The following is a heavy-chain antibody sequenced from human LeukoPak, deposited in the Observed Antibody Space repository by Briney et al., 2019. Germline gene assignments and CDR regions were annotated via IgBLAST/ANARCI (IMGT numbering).Heavy chain of an antibody. J-gene: IGHJ6*03. CDR1: GFTFSNAW. CDR2: ISGSGDTT. V-gene: IGHV3-11*04. Sequence: GGSLRLSCAASGFTFSNAWMSWVRQAPGKGLEWVSGISGSGDTTYFADSVKGRFTISRDNAKNSLYLQMNSLRAEDTAVYYCARSPEIYYMDVWGKGTTVTVSS. CDR3: ARSPEIYYMDV. D-gene: IGHD5-24*01.